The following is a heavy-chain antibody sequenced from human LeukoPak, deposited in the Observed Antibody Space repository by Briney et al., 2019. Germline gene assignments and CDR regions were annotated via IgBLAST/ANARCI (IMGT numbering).Heavy chain of an antibody. CDR2: IIPIFGTA. V-gene: IGHV1-69*13. CDR3: ARGRTVTTDFYFDY. D-gene: IGHD4-17*01. CDR1: GGTFSSYA. Sequence: GASVTVSRKASGGTFSSYAISWVRQAPGQGLEWMGGIIPIFGTANYAQKFQGRVTITADESTSTAYMELSSLRSEDTAVYYCARGRTVTTDFYFDYWGQGTLVTVSS. J-gene: IGHJ4*02.